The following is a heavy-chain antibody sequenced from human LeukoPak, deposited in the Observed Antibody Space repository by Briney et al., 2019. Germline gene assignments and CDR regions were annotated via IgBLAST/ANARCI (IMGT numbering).Heavy chain of an antibody. CDR1: GYTFTSYY. CDR3: ARFTRDRIAVAGTRGIGYFQH. V-gene: IGHV1-46*01. D-gene: IGHD6-13*01. CDR2: INPSGGST. J-gene: IGHJ1*01. Sequence: ASVKVSCKASGYTFTSYYMHWVRQAPGQGLEWMGIINPSGGSTSYAQKFQGRVTMTRDTSTSTVYMELSSLRSEDTAVYYCARFTRDRIAVAGTRGIGYFQHWGQGTLVTVSS.